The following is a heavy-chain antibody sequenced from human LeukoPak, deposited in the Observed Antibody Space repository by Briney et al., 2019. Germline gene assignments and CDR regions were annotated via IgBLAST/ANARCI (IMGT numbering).Heavy chain of an antibody. J-gene: IGHJ3*02. CDR3: ARDARAKGIIKGLDI. Sequence: SETLSLTCTVSGGSISSYYWSWIRQPPGKGLEWIGYIYYSGSTYYNPSLKSRVTISVDTSKNQFSLKLSSVTAADTAVYYCARDARAKGIIKGLDIWGQGTMVTVSS. CDR1: GGSISSYY. D-gene: IGHD2-15*01. CDR2: IYYSGST. V-gene: IGHV4-59*06.